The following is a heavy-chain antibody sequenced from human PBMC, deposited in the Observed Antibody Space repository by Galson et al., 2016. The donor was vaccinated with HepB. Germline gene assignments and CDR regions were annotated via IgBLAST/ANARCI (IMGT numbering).Heavy chain of an antibody. CDR2: DSMDGRRK. CDR1: GFTFSNYG. D-gene: IGHD2/OR15-2a*01. V-gene: IGHV3-30*03. J-gene: IGHJ4*02. Sequence: SLRLSCAASGFTFSNYGMHWVRQAPGKGLEWVAADSMDGRRKFYADSVKGRFTISRDNSNSIVFLQMSSLSADDTAVYYCARRHEYWRPVGCSVDYWGEGTLVSVAS. CDR3: ARRHEYWRPVGCSVDY.